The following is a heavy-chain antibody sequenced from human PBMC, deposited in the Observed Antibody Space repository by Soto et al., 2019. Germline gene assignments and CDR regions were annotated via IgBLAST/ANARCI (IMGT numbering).Heavy chain of an antibody. CDR1: GFPFREFG. J-gene: IGHJ4*02. V-gene: IGHV3-33*05. D-gene: IGHD1-1*01. CDR2: ISYDGSD. CDR3: ARRWNYYLDF. Sequence: QMQLVESGGGVVQPGRSLRLSCVASGFPFREFGMHWVRQAPGKGLEWVALISYDGSDYADSVKGRFTISRDDSRDTLFLHMDNLRPDDTGVSYFARRWNYYLDFWGQGTLVAVSS.